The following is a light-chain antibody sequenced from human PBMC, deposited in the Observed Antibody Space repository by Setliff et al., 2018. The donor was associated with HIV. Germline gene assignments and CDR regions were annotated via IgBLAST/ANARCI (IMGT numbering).Light chain of an antibody. CDR2: YDS. CDR3: QVWDSSSGLYV. Sequence: YELTQPPSVSVAPGKTARITCGGNNIGSKSVHWYQQKPGQAPVLVIYYDSDRPSGIPERFSGSNSGNTATLTITRVEAGEGADYYCQVWDSSSGLYVFGTGTKVTVL. V-gene: IGLV3-21*04. J-gene: IGLJ1*01. CDR1: NIGSKS.